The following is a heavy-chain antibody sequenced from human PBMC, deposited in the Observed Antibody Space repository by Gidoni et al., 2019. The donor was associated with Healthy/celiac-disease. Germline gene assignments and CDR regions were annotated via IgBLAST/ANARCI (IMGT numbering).Heavy chain of an antibody. V-gene: IGHV3-21*01. CDR2: ISSSSSYI. Sequence: EVQLVESGGGLVKPGGSLRLSCAASGFTFSSYSMNWVRQDPGKGLEWFSSISSSSSYIYYADSVKGRFTISRDNAKNSLYLQMSSLRAEDTAVYYCASVQAWCSTSCWNWFDPWGHGTLVTVSA. D-gene: IGHD2-2*01. CDR1: GFTFSSYS. J-gene: IGHJ5*02. CDR3: ASVQAWCSTSCWNWFDP.